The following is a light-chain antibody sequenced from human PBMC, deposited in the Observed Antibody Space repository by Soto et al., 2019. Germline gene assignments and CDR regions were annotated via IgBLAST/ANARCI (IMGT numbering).Light chain of an antibody. J-gene: IGKJ1*01. CDR1: DNIAPW. CDR3: QHYNSFSRT. V-gene: IGKV1-5*03. Sequence: DIHMTQSPSTLSASVGDIFAITCRASDNIAPWVDWYQQKPGKAPKLLIYKAANLADEVPSRFAGSGSGTDFTLTITRLQPDDFATYYCQHYNSFSRTFGQGTKVDIK. CDR2: KAA.